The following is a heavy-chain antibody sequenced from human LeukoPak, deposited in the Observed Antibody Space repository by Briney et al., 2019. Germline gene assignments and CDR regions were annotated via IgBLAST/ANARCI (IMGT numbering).Heavy chain of an antibody. CDR1: GFTFSSFT. CDR3: VREAAATLFDY. V-gene: IGHV3-21*01. Sequence: GGTLRLSCAASGFTFSSFTMNWVRQAPGKGLEWVAAISSSSRDIFYADSVKGRFSISRDNTQNSLSLQMNSLRAEDTAVYYCVREAAATLFDYWGQGTLVTVSS. J-gene: IGHJ4*02. CDR2: ISSSSRDI. D-gene: IGHD1-26*01.